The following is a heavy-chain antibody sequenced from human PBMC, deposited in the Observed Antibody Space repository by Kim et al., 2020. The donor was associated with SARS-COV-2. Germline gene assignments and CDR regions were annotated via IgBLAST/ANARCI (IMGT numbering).Heavy chain of an antibody. D-gene: IGHD1-26*01. CDR1: GGSFSGYY. J-gene: IGHJ4*02. Sequence: SETLSLTCAVYGGSFSGYYWSWIRQPPGKGLEWIGEINHSGSTNYNPSLKSRVTISVDTSKNQFSLKLSSVTAADTAVYYCARPKTQWVGATYFEYWGQGTLVTVSS. CDR3: ARPKTQWVGATYFEY. V-gene: IGHV4-34*01. CDR2: INHSGST.